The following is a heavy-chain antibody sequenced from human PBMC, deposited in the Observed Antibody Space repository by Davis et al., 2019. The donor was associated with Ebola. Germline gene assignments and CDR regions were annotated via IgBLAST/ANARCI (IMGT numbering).Heavy chain of an antibody. J-gene: IGHJ6*04. CDR1: GGTFSSYT. CDR2: IIPILGIA. CDR3: ARDSAGTSGGDYYGMDV. Sequence: SVKVSCKASGGTFSSYTISWVRQAPGQGLEWMGRIIPILGIANYAQKFQGRVTITADKSTSTAYMELSSLRSEDTAVYYCARDSAGTSGGDYYGMDVWGKGTTVTVSS. V-gene: IGHV1-69*04. D-gene: IGHD1-26*01.